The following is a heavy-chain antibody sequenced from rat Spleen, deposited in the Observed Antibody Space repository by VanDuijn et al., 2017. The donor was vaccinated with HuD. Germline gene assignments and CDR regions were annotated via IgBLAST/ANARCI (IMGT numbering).Heavy chain of an antibody. CDR1: GFTFTDYD. CDR3: SRGGATRFDY. D-gene: IGHD1-11*01. CDR2: IYSDGNTA. V-gene: IGHV5-29*01. J-gene: IGHJ2*01. Sequence: EVQLVESDGGLVQPGRSLKLSCAASGFTFTDYDMAWVRQAPTKGLEWVATIYSDGNTAFYRHSVKGQFTVSRDNGQNTLYLQMNSLRPEDTATYYCSRGGATRFDYWGQGVMVTVSS.